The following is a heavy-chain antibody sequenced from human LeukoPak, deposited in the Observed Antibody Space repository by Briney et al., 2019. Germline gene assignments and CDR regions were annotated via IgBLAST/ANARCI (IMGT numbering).Heavy chain of an antibody. Sequence: SETLSLPCTVSGGSISGYYWSWIRQPPGKGLEWIGYIYYSGSTNYNPSLKSRVTISADRSKNQFSLKLSSVTAADTAVYYCARDGSMGHDYWGQGTLGTVSS. CDR2: IYYSGST. CDR3: ARDGSMGHDY. J-gene: IGHJ4*02. CDR1: GGSISGYY. D-gene: IGHD2/OR15-2a*01. V-gene: IGHV4-59*12.